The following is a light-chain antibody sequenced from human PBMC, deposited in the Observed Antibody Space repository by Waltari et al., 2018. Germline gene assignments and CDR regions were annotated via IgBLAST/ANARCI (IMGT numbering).Light chain of an antibody. V-gene: IGLV1-47*01. CDR3: AAWDDRLSGYV. CDR2: TNS. Sequence: QSVLTQPPSASGTPGQRVTISCSVRTSNVSQPYVYFYQQVPGTAPKLLISTNSQRPSGVPDRFSGSKSGTSASLAISGLRSEDEADYYCAAWDDRLSGYVFGSGTSVTVL. J-gene: IGLJ1*01. CDR1: TSNVSQPY.